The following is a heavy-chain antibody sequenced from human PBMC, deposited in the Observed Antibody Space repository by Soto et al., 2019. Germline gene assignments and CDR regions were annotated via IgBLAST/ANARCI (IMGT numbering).Heavy chain of an antibody. D-gene: IGHD2-15*01. CDR3: ATGYCSGGSCYLFDY. Sequence: ASVKVSCKASGYTFTSYGISWARQAPGQGIEWMGWISAYNGNTNYAQKLQGRVTMTTDTSTSTAYMELRSLRSDDTAVYYCATGYCSGGSCYLFDYWGQGTLVTVSS. V-gene: IGHV1-18*01. CDR1: GYTFTSYG. CDR2: ISAYNGNT. J-gene: IGHJ4*02.